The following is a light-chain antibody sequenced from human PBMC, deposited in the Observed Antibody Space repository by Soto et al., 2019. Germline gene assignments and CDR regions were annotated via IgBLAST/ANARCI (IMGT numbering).Light chain of an antibody. CDR1: QGISNY. J-gene: IGKJ4*01. CDR2: AAS. V-gene: IGKV1-27*01. CDR3: QKYNSVPLT. Sequence: DIQMTQSPSSLSASVGDRVTITCRASQGISNYLAWYQQKPGKVPKLLIYAASTLHSGVPSRFSGSGSGTDFTRTISTLQPEDVATYYCQKYNSVPLTFGGGTKVEIK.